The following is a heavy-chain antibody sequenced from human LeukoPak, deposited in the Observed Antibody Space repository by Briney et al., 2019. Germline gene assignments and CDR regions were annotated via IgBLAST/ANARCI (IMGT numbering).Heavy chain of an antibody. CDR3: AKDLVRGADC. V-gene: IGHV3-23*01. CDR1: GFTFSNSA. CDR2: TTGSGGST. D-gene: IGHD3-10*01. J-gene: IGHJ4*02. Sequence: PGGSLRLSCEASGFTFSNSAMSWVRQAPGKGLEWVSATTGSGGSTFYADSVRGRFIISSDNSKNTLYLQMNSLRAEDTAMYYCAKDLVRGADCWGQGTLVTVSS.